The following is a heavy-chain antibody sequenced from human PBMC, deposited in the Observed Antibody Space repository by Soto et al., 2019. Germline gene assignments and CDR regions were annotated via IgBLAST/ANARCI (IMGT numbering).Heavy chain of an antibody. CDR2: INHSGIT. D-gene: IGHD6-6*01. V-gene: IGHV4-34*01. CDR3: ARDGAPYSSSSNFDY. CDR1: GGSFSGYY. J-gene: IGHJ4*02. Sequence: SETLSLTCAVYGGSFSGYYWSWIRQPPGKGLEWIGEINHSGITNYNPSLKSRVTISVDTSKNQFSLKLSSVTAADTAVYYCARDGAPYSSSSNFDYWGQGTLVTV.